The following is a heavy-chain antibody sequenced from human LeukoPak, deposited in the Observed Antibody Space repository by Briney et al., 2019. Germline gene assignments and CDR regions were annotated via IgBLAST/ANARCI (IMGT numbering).Heavy chain of an antibody. CDR1: GYTFTGYY. CDR3: ARDLGTRNPWVDP. V-gene: IGHV1-2*02. D-gene: IGHD2/OR15-2a*01. CDR2: INPTSGGT. Sequence: GASVKVSCKASGYTFTGYYIHWVRQAPGQGLEWMGCINPTSGGTNYAQKFQGRVTVTRDTSISTVYMELNRLRSGDTAVYYCARDLGTRNPWVDPWGQGTLVTVSS. J-gene: IGHJ5*02.